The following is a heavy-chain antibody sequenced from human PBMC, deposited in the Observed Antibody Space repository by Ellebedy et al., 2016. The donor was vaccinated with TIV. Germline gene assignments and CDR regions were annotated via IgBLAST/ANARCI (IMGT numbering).Heavy chain of an antibody. CDR3: AGDRLTSSWYYGMDV. Sequence: SVKVSCKASGGTFSSYGISWVRQAPGQGLEWMGGIIPISGIVNYAQQFQGRVTITADEPTSTAYMELSSLRSEDTAVYYCAGDRLTSSWYYGMDVWGQGTTVTVSS. CDR1: GGTFSSYG. CDR2: IIPISGIV. D-gene: IGHD6-13*01. J-gene: IGHJ6*02. V-gene: IGHV1-69*13.